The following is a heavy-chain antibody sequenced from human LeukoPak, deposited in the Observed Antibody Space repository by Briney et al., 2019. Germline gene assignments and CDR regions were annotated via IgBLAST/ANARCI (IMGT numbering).Heavy chain of an antibody. CDR1: GGSISSYY. CDR2: IYTSGST. Sequence: SETLSLTCTVSGGSISSYYWSWIRQPAGKGLEWIGRIYTSGSTNYNPSLKSRVTMSVDTSKNQFSLKLSSVTAADTAVYYRARLGVWGSYFDYWGQGTLVTVSS. CDR3: ARLGVWGSYFDY. V-gene: IGHV4-4*07. D-gene: IGHD3-16*01. J-gene: IGHJ4*02.